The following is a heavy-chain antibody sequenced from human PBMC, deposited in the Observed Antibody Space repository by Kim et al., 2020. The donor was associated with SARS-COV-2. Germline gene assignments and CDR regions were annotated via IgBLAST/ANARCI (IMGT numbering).Heavy chain of an antibody. J-gene: IGHJ4*02. CDR2: INAGNGNT. D-gene: IGHD4-17*01. CDR3: ARSTTVTTFYFDY. CDR1: GYTFTRYA. Sequence: ASVKVSCKASGYTFTRYAMHWVRQAPGQRLEWMGWINAGNGNTKYSQKFQGRVTITRDTSASTAYMELSSLRSEDTAVYYCARSTTVTTFYFDYWGQGTLVTVSS. V-gene: IGHV1-3*01.